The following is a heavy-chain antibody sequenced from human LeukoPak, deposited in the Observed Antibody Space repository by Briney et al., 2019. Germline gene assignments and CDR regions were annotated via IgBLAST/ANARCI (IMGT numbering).Heavy chain of an antibody. CDR3: TTDLYATPFDY. CDR2: IRNKANGYTT. CDR1: EFTFSDHY. J-gene: IGHJ4*02. Sequence: QPGGSLRLSCVASEFTFSDHYMDWVRQAPAKGLEWVGRIRNKANGYTTDYAAPVKGRFTISRDDSKNTLYLQMNSLKTEDTAVYYCTTDLYATPFDYWGQGTLVTVSS. V-gene: IGHV3-72*01. D-gene: IGHD1-26*01.